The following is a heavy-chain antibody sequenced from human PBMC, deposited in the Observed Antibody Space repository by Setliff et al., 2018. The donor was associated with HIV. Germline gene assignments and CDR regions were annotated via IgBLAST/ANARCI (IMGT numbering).Heavy chain of an antibody. CDR3: ARGGEGNGWARLDY. V-gene: IGHV1-3*01. D-gene: IGHD6-19*01. CDR2: INGGSGRT. CDR1: GYSFTNSG. J-gene: IGHJ4*02. Sequence: ASVKVSCKVSGYSFTNSGMHWMRQAPGQRPEWMGCINGGSGRTEYSQKFQRRVTITRDTAARTDYMELSSLRSEDKAVYFCARGGEGNGWARLDYWGQGTLVTVSS.